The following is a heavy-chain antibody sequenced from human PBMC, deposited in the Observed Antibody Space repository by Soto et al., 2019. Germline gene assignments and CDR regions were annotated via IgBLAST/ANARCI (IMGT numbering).Heavy chain of an antibody. Sequence: RASVKVSCKASGYTFTSYYMHWVRQAPGQGLEWMGIINPSGGSTSYAQKFQGRVTMTRDTSTSTVYMELSSLRSEDTAVYYCARGMNDIVVVVAATWIFDYWGQGTLVTVSS. CDR2: INPSGGST. D-gene: IGHD2-15*01. CDR3: ARGMNDIVVVVAATWIFDY. CDR1: GYTFTSYY. V-gene: IGHV1-46*01. J-gene: IGHJ4*02.